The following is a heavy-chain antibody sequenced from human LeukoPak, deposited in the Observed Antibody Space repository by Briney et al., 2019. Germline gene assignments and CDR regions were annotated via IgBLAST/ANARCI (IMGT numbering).Heavy chain of an antibody. J-gene: IGHJ4*02. D-gene: IGHD6-13*01. CDR3: AKDGQQHPFDY. CDR2: ISYDGSNK. CDR1: GFTFSSYA. V-gene: IGHV3-30*04. Sequence: PGGSLRLSCAASGFTFSSYAMHWVRQAPGKGLEWVAVISYDGSNKYYADSVKGRFTISRDNSKNTLYLQMNSLRAEDTAVYYCAKDGQQHPFDYWGQGTLVTVSS.